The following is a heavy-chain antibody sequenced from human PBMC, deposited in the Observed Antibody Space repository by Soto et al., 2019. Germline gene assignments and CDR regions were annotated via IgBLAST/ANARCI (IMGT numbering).Heavy chain of an antibody. CDR1: GYTFTSYD. J-gene: IGHJ6*03. Sequence: RASVKVSCKASGYTFTSYDINWVRQATGQGLEWMGWMNPNSGNTGYAQKFQGRVTMTRNTSISTAYMELSSLRSEDTAVYYCARGQMAETTFFYYYYMDVWGKGTTVTVS. D-gene: IGHD4-17*01. CDR2: MNPNSGNT. V-gene: IGHV1-8*01. CDR3: ARGQMAETTFFYYYYMDV.